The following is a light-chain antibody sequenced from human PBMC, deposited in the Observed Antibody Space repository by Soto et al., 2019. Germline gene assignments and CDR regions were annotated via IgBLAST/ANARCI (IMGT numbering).Light chain of an antibody. CDR3: CSYAGSPSV. CDR2: DVT. CDR1: SSDVGRYNY. Sequence: QSALTQPRSVSGSPGQSVTISCTGTSSDVGRYNYVSWYQHHPGKAPKLVIYDVTKRPSGVTDRFSGSKSGNTASLTISGLQAEDEADYYCCSYAGSPSVFGTGTKVTVL. V-gene: IGLV2-11*01. J-gene: IGLJ1*01.